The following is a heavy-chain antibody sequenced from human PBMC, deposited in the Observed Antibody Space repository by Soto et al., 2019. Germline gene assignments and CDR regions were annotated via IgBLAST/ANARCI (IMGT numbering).Heavy chain of an antibody. D-gene: IGHD3-3*02. V-gene: IGHV3-30*18. CDR3: AKSLGRRDLNIFDY. CDR2: ISYDGSNK. CDR1: GFTFSSYG. Sequence: PGGSLRLSCAASGFTFSSYGMHWVRQAPGKGLEWVAVISYDGSNKYYADCVKGRFTISRDNSKNTLYLQMNSLRAEDTAVYYCAKSLGRRDLNIFDYWGQGTLVTVSS. J-gene: IGHJ4*02.